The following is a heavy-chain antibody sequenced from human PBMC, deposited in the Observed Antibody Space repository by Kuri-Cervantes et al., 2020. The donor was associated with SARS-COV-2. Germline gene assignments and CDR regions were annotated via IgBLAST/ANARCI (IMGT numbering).Heavy chain of an antibody. Sequence: ASVKVSCKASGYTFTSYGISWVRQAPGQGLEWMGWISAYNGNTNYAQKLQGRVTMTTDTSTSTAYMELRSLRSDDTAVYYCATTLEPDRYWIAAAGNFDYWGQGTLVTVSS. D-gene: IGHD6-13*01. CDR1: GYTFTSYG. CDR2: ISAYNGNT. V-gene: IGHV1-18*01. CDR3: ATTLEPDRYWIAAAGNFDY. J-gene: IGHJ4*02.